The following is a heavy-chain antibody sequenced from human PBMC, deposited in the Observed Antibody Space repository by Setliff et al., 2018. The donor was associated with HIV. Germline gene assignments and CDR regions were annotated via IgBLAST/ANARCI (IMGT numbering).Heavy chain of an antibody. Sequence: SETLSLTCNVSGFSFRNSFYNWGWIRQPPGKGLEWIGTIYYSGTTYYNPSLKSRVTMSLDTSNSQFSLKLTSVTAADTAMYYCASFFVTTVTNQDYWGQGTPVTVSS. CDR2: IYYSGTT. J-gene: IGHJ4*02. V-gene: IGHV4-39*07. CDR3: ASFFVTTVTNQDY. D-gene: IGHD4-17*01. CDR1: GFSFRNSFYN.